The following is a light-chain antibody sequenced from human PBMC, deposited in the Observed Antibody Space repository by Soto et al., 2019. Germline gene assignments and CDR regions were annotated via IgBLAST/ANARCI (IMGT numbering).Light chain of an antibody. Sequence: QSVLTQPASVSGSPGQSITVSCTGTTSDVGAYNYVSWYQHHPGKAPKLMIYDVTNRPSGVSNRFSGSKSGNTASLTISGLQAEDEADYYCSSYTTSSTSVFGTGTKLTVL. J-gene: IGLJ1*01. CDR3: SSYTTSSTSV. CDR2: DVT. V-gene: IGLV2-14*03. CDR1: TSDVGAYNY.